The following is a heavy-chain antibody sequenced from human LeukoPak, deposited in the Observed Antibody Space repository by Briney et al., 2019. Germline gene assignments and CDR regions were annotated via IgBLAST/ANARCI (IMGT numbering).Heavy chain of an antibody. CDR3: AKDCSGGSCYAS. Sequence: SVKVSCKASGGTFSSYAISWVRQAPGQGLEWMGGIIPIFGTANYAQKFQGRVTITADESTSTAYMELSSLRSEDTAVYYCAKDCSGGSCYASWGQGTLVTVSS. CDR2: IIPIFGTA. D-gene: IGHD2-15*01. J-gene: IGHJ4*02. V-gene: IGHV1-69*13. CDR1: GGTFSSYA.